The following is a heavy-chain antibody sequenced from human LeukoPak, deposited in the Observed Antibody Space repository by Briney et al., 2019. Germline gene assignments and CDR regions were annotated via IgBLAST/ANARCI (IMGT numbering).Heavy chain of an antibody. V-gene: IGHV4-31*03. CDR3: ARYGDTEAFDY. CDR1: GASISSGGYY. D-gene: IGHD4-17*01. CDR2: IYYSGST. J-gene: IGHJ4*02. Sequence: PSETLSLTCTVSGASISSGGYYWSWIRQHPGKGLEWIGYIYYSGSTYYNPSLKSRVTISVDTSKNQFSLKLSSVTAADTAVYYCARYGDTEAFDYWGQGTLVTVSS.